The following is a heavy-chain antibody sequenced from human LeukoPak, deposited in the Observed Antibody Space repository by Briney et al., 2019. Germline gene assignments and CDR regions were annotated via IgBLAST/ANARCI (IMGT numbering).Heavy chain of an antibody. Sequence: GGSLRLSCAASGFTFSSYGMHWVRQAPGKGLEWVALISYDGSNKYYADSVKGRFTISRDNSKNTLYLQMNSLRAEDAAVYYCARDRRTAPRLGGYAMDVWGHGATVIVS. D-gene: IGHD1-26*01. CDR3: ARDRRTAPRLGGYAMDV. CDR1: GFTFSSYG. V-gene: IGHV3-30*03. CDR2: ISYDGSNK. J-gene: IGHJ6*02.